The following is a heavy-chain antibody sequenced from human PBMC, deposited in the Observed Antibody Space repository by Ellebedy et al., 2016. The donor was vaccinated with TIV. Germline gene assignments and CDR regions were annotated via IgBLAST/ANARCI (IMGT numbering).Heavy chain of an antibody. CDR3: ARDIKQDGLFHY. J-gene: IGHJ4*02. Sequence: GESLKISCAASGFTFSNYDMHWVRQAPGKGLEWVALIWYDGSNQYYADSLKGRFTISRDNSKNTLYLQMNSLRAEDTAVYYCARDIKQDGLFHYWGQGSPVTVSS. D-gene: IGHD1-14*01. V-gene: IGHV3-33*01. CDR2: IWYDGSNQ. CDR1: GFTFSNYD.